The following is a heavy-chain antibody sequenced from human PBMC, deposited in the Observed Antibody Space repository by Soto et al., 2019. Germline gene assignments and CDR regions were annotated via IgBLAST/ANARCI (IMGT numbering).Heavy chain of an antibody. V-gene: IGHV4-39*01. CDR2: IYYSGST. D-gene: IGHD3-22*01. CDR3: ARHFVRRITMIVVVTTIDWFDP. J-gene: IGHJ5*02. CDR1: GGSISSSSYY. Sequence: SETLSLTCTVSGGSISSSSYYWGWIRQPPGKGLEWIGSIYYSGSTYYNPSLKSRVTISVDTSKNQFSLKLSSVTAADTAVYYGARHFVRRITMIVVVTTIDWFDPWGQGTLVTVSS.